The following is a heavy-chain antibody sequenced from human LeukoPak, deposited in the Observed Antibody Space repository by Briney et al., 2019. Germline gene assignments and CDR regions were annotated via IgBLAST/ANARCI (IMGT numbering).Heavy chain of an antibody. V-gene: IGHV1-69*05. CDR1: VGTFSSYA. CDR3: ARERSVGATFCDY. Sequence: SVKVSFKASVGTFSSYAISGVRQPPGQGLEWMGGIIPIFGSANYAQKFQGRVTITTDESTSTAYMELSSLRSEDTAVYYCARERSVGATFCDYWGQGTLVTVSS. D-gene: IGHD1-26*01. CDR2: IIPIFGSA. J-gene: IGHJ4*02.